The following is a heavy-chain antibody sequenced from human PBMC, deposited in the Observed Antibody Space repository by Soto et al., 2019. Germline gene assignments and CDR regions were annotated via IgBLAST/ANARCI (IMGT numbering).Heavy chain of an antibody. V-gene: IGHV3-33*01. CDR3: ARDPPDDSSGQFSLDY. D-gene: IGHD3-22*01. CDR2: MWSDGGNK. CDR1: GFHFSIFG. J-gene: IGHJ4*02. Sequence: GGSLRLSCEASGFHFSIFGMHWVRQAPGKGLEWVAAMWSDGGNKHYADSVKGRFTISRDNSKNTLYLQMNSLRAEDTAVYYCARDPPDDSSGQFSLDYWGQGTLVTVSS.